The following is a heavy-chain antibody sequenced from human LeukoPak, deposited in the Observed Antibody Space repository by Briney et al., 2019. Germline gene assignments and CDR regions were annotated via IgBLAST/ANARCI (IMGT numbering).Heavy chain of an antibody. CDR2: INQDGTEI. CDR3: AVQTANYEHY. Sequence: GGSLRLSCEASGFTFTTYWMTWVRQAPRRGLECVANINQDGTEIYYLDSVKGRFTISRDNAMTSLYLQMNSLRAEATALYYCAVQTANYEHYWGQGTLVTVSS. V-gene: IGHV3-7*01. D-gene: IGHD3-22*01. CDR1: GFTFTTYW. J-gene: IGHJ4*02.